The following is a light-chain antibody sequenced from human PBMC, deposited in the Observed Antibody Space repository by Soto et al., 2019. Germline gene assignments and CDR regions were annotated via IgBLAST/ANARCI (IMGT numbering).Light chain of an antibody. CDR2: DAS. J-gene: IGKJ4*01. V-gene: IGKV3-11*01. CDR1: QSVSSY. Sequence: EIVLTQSPATLSLSPGERAALSCRASQSVSSYLAWYQQKPGQAPRLLIYDASKRAPGIPARLTGSGSGTDFTLTISSLEPEDFAVYFCQRRSNWPSTFGGGTKVEI. CDR3: QRRSNWPST.